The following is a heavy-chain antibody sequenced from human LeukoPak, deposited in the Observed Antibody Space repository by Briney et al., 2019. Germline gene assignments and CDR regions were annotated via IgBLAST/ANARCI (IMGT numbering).Heavy chain of an antibody. CDR2: ISGSGGST. Sequence: GGSLRLSCAASGFTFINYAMSWVRQAPGKGLEWVSGISGSGGSTYYADSVKGRFTISRDNAKNSLSLQMNSLRAEDTAVYYCARALFRLYSSSRRVDSWGQGTLVTVSS. V-gene: IGHV3-23*01. D-gene: IGHD6-13*01. J-gene: IGHJ4*02. CDR1: GFTFINYA. CDR3: ARALFRLYSSSRRVDS.